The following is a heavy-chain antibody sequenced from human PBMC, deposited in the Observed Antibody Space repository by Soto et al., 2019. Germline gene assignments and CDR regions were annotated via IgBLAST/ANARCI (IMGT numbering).Heavy chain of an antibody. V-gene: IGHV4-59*01. D-gene: IGHD6-6*01. J-gene: IGHJ6*02. Sequence: QVQLQESGPGLVKPSETLSLTCTVSGGSISSYYWSWIRQPPGKGLEWIGYIYYSGSTNYNPSLKGRVTISVDTSKNQFSLKLSSVTAADTAVYYCARGSDGLVEQLARSLSKYYYYGMDVWGQGTTVTVSS. CDR3: ARGSDGLVEQLARSLSKYYYYGMDV. CDR2: IYYSGST. CDR1: GGSISSYY.